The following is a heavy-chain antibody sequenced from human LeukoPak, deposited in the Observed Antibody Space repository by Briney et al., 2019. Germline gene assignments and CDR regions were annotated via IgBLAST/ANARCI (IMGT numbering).Heavy chain of an antibody. Sequence: SGGSLRLSCAASGFTFSSYSMNWVRQAPGKGLEWVSSISSSSSYIYYADSVKGRFTISRDNPKNSLYLQMNSLRAEDTAVYYCARSGVAGPPMGWFDPWGQGTLVTVSS. V-gene: IGHV3-21*01. CDR3: ARSGVAGPPMGWFDP. D-gene: IGHD6-19*01. CDR1: GFTFSSYS. CDR2: ISSSSSYI. J-gene: IGHJ5*02.